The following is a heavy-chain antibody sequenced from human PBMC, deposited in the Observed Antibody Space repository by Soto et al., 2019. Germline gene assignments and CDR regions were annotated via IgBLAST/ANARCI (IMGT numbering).Heavy chain of an antibody. CDR3: ARRLEWLLYSKGSAWFDP. D-gene: IGHD3-3*01. CDR2: IYYSGST. CDR1: CGSISSSSYY. J-gene: IGHJ5*02. Sequence: SETLSLTCTVSCGSISSSSYYWGWIRQPPGKGLEWIGSIYYSGSTYYNPSLKSRVTISVDTSKNQFSLKLSSVTAADTAVYYCARRLEWLLYSKGSAWFDPWGQGTLVTVS. V-gene: IGHV4-39*01.